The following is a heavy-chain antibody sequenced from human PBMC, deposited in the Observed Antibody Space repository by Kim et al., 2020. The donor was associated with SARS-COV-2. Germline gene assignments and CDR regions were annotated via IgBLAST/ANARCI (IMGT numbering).Heavy chain of an antibody. CDR3: ARPSLSVWVIYRYGMDV. Sequence: SETLSLTCTVSGGSISSYYWSWIRQPPGKGLEWIGYIYYSGSTNYNPSLKSRVTISVDMSKNQFSLKLSSVTAADTAVYYCARPSLSVWVIYRYGMDVWGQGTTVTVSS. D-gene: IGHD3-16*02. CDR1: GGSISSYY. CDR2: IYYSGST. V-gene: IGHV4-59*08. J-gene: IGHJ6*02.